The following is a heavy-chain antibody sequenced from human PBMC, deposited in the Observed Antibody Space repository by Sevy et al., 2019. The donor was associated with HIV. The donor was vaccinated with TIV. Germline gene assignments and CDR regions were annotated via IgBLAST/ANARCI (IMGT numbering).Heavy chain of an antibody. D-gene: IGHD3-3*01. V-gene: IGHV1-46*01. CDR2: INPSGGST. CDR1: GYTFSSYY. J-gene: IGHJ4*02. CDR3: ARDLTIFGVIPDY. Sequence: ASVKVSCKASGYTFSSYYMHWVRQAPGQGIEWMGIINPSGGSTSYAQKFQGRVTMTRDTSTSTVYMELSSLRSEDTAIYYCARDLTIFGVIPDYWGQGTVVTVSS.